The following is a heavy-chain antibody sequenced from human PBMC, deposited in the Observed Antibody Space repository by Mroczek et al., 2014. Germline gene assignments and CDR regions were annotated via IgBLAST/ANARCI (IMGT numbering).Heavy chain of an antibody. CDR3: ARDHPSVWYYFDY. J-gene: IGHJ4*02. CDR2: ISYDGSNK. V-gene: IGHV3-30-3*01. Sequence: QVQLVESGGGVVQPGRSLRLSCAASGFTFSSYAMHWVRQAPGKGLEWVAVISYDGSNKYYADSVKGRFTISRDNSKNTLYLQMNSLRAEDTAVYYCARDHPSVWYYFDYWGQGTLVTVSS. D-gene: IGHD2-21*01. CDR1: GFTFSSYA.